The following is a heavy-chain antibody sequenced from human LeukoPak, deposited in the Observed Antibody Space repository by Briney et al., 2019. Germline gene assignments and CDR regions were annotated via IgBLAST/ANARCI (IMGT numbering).Heavy chain of an antibody. CDR1: GFTFSTYA. J-gene: IGHJ4*02. V-gene: IGHV3-23*01. CDR3: ARGSAGGPDY. CDR2: ISGSGGNT. Sequence: GGSLRLSCAASGFTFSTYAMSWVRQAPGKGLEWVSTISGSGGNTYYADSVKGRFTISRDNAKNSLYLQMNSLRAEDTAVYYCARGSAGGPDYWGQGTLVTVSS. D-gene: IGHD6-25*01.